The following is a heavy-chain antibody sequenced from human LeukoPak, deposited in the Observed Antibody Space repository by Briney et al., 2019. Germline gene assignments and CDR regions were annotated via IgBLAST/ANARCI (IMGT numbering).Heavy chain of an antibody. CDR1: GFTFTSSA. Sequence: GASVKVSCKASGFTFTSSAMQWVRQARGQRLEWIGWIVVGSGNTNYAQKFQERVTITRDMSTSTAYMELSSLRSEDTAVYYRATDSRDAFDIWGQGTMVTVSS. CDR3: ATDSRDAFDI. CDR2: IVVGSGNT. V-gene: IGHV1-58*02. J-gene: IGHJ3*02.